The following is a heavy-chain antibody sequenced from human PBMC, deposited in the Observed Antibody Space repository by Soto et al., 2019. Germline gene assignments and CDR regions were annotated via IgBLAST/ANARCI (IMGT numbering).Heavy chain of an antibody. CDR1: GGSFSSYY. D-gene: IGHD2-2*01. J-gene: IGHJ4*02. Sequence: SEDPGLTCAVSGGSFSSYYWSWFRQPPGKRLEWIGEINHSGSTTYNPSLESRVTISLATSKNQFSLKLSSVTAADTAVYYCARGDEVGPAAMGGVAGTDYWGQGNLVT. V-gene: IGHV4-34*01. CDR2: INHSGST. CDR3: ARGDEVGPAAMGGVAGTDY.